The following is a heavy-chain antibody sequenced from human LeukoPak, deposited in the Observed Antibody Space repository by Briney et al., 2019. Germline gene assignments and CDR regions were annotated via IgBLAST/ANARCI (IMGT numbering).Heavy chain of an antibody. CDR3: TRDGSSWYASYYYYMDV. V-gene: IGHV3-30*04. D-gene: IGHD6-13*01. Sequence: PGGSLRLSCAASGFIFSNYAMHWGRQAPGKGLEWVAVISYDVSNKFNADSVRGRFTISRENSKNTLYLQMNSLRPEDTAVYYCTRDGSSWYASYYYYMDVWGKGTTVTVSS. CDR2: ISYDVSNK. J-gene: IGHJ6*03. CDR1: GFIFSNYA.